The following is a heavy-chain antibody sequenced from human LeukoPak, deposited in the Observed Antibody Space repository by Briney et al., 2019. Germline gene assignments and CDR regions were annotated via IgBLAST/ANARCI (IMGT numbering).Heavy chain of an antibody. CDR3: VKDRYDYDSGSQAN. J-gene: IGHJ4*02. CDR2: IKQDGSEK. D-gene: IGHD3-22*01. V-gene: IGHV3-7*03. Sequence: PGGSLRLSCAASGFTFSSYWMTWVRQAPGKGLEWVANIKQDGSEKYFVDSVKGRFTISRGNAQNSVYLQMNSLRVEDTAFYYCVKDRYDYDSGSQANWGRGILVTVSS. CDR1: GFTFSSYW.